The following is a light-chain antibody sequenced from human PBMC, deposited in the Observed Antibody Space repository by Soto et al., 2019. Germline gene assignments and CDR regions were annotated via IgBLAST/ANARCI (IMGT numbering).Light chain of an antibody. V-gene: IGLV1-47*01. J-gene: IGLJ3*02. CDR2: RNN. Sequence: QSVLTQPPSASGTPGQRVTISCSGSSSNIGSNYVYWYQQLPGTAPKLLIYRNNQRPSGVPDRFSGSKSGTSASLAISGLRSDYEADYDCAAWDDILSGFWVFGGGTKVTVL. CDR3: AAWDDILSGFWV. CDR1: SSNIGSNY.